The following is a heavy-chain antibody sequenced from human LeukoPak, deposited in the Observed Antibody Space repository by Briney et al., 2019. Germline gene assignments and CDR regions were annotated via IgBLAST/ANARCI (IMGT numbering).Heavy chain of an antibody. CDR2: IYPGDSDT. CDR1: GYSFTSYW. J-gene: IGHJ4*02. V-gene: IGHV5-51*01. CDR3: ARYYCSSTSCYGFDY. D-gene: IGHD2-2*01. Sequence: GGSLRLSCKGSGYSFTSYWIGWVRQMPGKGLEWMGIIYPGDSDTRYSPSFQGQVTISADKSISTAYLRWSSLKASDTAMYYCARYYCSSTSCYGFDYRGQGTLVTVSS.